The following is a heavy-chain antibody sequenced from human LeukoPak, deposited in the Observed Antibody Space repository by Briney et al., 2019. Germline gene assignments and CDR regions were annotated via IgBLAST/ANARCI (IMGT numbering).Heavy chain of an antibody. D-gene: IGHD3-16*02. V-gene: IGHV3-30-3*01. CDR2: ISYDGSNK. CDR1: GFTFSSYA. J-gene: IGHJ6*02. Sequence: PGGSLRLSCAASGFTFSSYAMHWVRQAPGKGLEWVAVISYDGSNKYYADSVKGRFTISRDNSKSTLYLQMNSLRAEDTAVYYCASFYHYGMDVWGQGTTVTVSS. CDR3: ASFYHYGMDV.